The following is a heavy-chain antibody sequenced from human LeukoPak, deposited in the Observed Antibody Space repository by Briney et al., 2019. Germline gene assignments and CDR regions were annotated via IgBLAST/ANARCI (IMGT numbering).Heavy chain of an antibody. D-gene: IGHD3-22*01. V-gene: IGHV4-59*01. CDR1: GGHISTYY. J-gene: IGHJ4*02. Sequence: PSETLSLTCTVSGGHISTYYWSWIRQAPGKGLEWFGYIYYSGSTKYNPSLKSRVTISVDTSKNQFSLKLSSVTAADTAVYFCAGGITDSIWYLDYWGQGTLVTVSP. CDR2: IYYSGST. CDR3: AGGITDSIWYLDY.